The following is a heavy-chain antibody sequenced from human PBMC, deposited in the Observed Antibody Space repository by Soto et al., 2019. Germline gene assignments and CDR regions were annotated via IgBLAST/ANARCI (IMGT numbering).Heavy chain of an antibody. V-gene: IGHV3-30*18. Sequence: GGFLRLSGSASGFTFSSYGMHWVRQAPGKGLEWVAVISYDGSNKYYADSVKGRFTISRDNSKNTLYLQMNSLRAEDTAVYYCAKDLHQYCSSTSCYTGFDYWGQGTLVTVSS. CDR2: ISYDGSNK. J-gene: IGHJ4*02. CDR3: AKDLHQYCSSTSCYTGFDY. CDR1: GFTFSSYG. D-gene: IGHD2-2*02.